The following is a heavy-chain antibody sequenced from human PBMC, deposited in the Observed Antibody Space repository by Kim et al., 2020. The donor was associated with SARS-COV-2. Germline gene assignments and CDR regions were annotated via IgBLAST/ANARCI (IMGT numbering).Heavy chain of an antibody. CDR3: ARIHYYDSSGYHYYYGMDV. V-gene: IGHV3-21*01. D-gene: IGHD3-22*01. Sequence: GGSLRLSCAASGFTFSSYSMNWVRQAPGKGLEWVSSISSSSSYIYYADSVKGRFTISRDNAKNSLYLQMNSLRAEDTAVYYCARIHYYDSSGYHYYYGMDVWGQGTTVTVS. CDR2: ISSSSSYI. CDR1: GFTFSSYS. J-gene: IGHJ6*02.